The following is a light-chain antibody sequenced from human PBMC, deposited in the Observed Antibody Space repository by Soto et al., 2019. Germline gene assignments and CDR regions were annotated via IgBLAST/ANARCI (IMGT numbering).Light chain of an antibody. J-gene: IGKJ1*01. CDR2: GAS. Sequence: EILLTQSPVTLSLSLGERATLSCRASQSVSSSYLAWYQQKPGQAPRLLIYGASSRATGIPDRFSGSGSGTDFTLTISRLEPEDSAVYFCQHYGYPQWTFGQGTKVDIK. CDR3: QHYGYPQWT. V-gene: IGKV3-20*01. CDR1: QSVSSSY.